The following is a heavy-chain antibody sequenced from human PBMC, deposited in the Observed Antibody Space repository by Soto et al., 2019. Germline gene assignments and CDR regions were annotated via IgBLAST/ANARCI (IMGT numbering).Heavy chain of an antibody. CDR2: ISGYKGKT. J-gene: IGHJ5*02. CDR3: ARESAAGYWKPLDP. Sequence: ASVEVSCKASGFAFMTSGISWVRQAPGQGLEWMGWISGYKGKTYYSQKFQGRLTMTTDTSTSTAYMELRSLGSDDTAVYYCARESAAGYWKPLDPWGQGTLVTVSS. V-gene: IGHV1-18*01. CDR1: GFAFMTSG. D-gene: IGHD2-15*01.